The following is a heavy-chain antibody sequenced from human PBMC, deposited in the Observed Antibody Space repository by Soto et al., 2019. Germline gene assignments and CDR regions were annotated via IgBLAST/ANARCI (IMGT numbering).Heavy chain of an antibody. Sequence: ASVKVSCKASSYTFANLYIHWVRQAPGQRLEWMGMISPSGAGTTYAQSFQGRFTMTRDTPTNTVYMQLSSLTSEDTAVYYCARHFGVIRDYFYYYGMDIWGQGTSVTVSS. CDR2: ISPSGAGT. CDR1: SYTFANLY. V-gene: IGHV1-46*01. D-gene: IGHD3-3*01. CDR3: ARHFGVIRDYFYYYGMDI. J-gene: IGHJ6*02.